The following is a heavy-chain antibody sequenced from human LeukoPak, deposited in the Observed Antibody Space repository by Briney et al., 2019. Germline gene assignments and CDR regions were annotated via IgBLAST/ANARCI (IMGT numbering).Heavy chain of an antibody. V-gene: IGHV3-7*01. CDR3: ARRGGSSSRRSPIDY. CDR1: GFTLSDYW. D-gene: IGHD6-6*01. CDR2: IKQDGSQR. Sequence: GGSLRLSCTASGFTLSDYWMTWVRQAPGKGPEWVANIKQDGSQRYYVDSVRGRFTISRDNAKNSLFPQMNGLRAEDTAVYYCARRGGSSSRRSPIDYWGQGTLVTVSS. J-gene: IGHJ4*02.